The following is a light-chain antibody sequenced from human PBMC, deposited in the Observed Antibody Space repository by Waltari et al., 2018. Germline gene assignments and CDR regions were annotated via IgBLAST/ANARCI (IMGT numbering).Light chain of an antibody. V-gene: IGKV1-5*03. Sequence: DIQMTQSPSTLSASVGDRVTITCRASQSISNWLACYQQKPGKAPKFLIYKTSNLESGVPSRFSGSGSGAEFTLTISSLQPDDFATYYCQQYNVYSLTFGGGTKVEIK. CDR1: QSISNW. CDR3: QQYNVYSLT. CDR2: KTS. J-gene: IGKJ4*01.